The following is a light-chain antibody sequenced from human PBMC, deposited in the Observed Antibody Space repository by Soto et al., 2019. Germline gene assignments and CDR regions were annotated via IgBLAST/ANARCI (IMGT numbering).Light chain of an antibody. Sequence: QSVLTQPPSVTGSPGQSVTISCTGTSSDVGGYNFVSWYQQHQGKAAKLMIYEVSKRPASVLDRFFASMAGNTAAPSDSGLQPEYKADYSCSLYACSYNVVCGGGTKVTV. J-gene: IGLJ2*01. CDR2: EVS. CDR1: SSDVGGYNF. V-gene: IGLV2-8*01. CDR3: SLYACSYNVV.